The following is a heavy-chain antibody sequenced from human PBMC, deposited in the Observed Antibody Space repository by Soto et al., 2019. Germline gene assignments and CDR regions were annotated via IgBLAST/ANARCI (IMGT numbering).Heavy chain of an antibody. V-gene: IGHV4-31*03. CDR1: GGSISSGGYY. CDR3: ARVGGITWCDP. Sequence: QVQLQESGPGLVKPSQTLSLTCTVSGGSISSGGYYWSWIRQHPGKGLAWIGYIYYSGSTYYNPSLKSRVTISVATSKNQFSLKLSAVTAEDTAVYYCARVGGITWCDPWGQGTLVTVSS. D-gene: IGHD3-16*01. J-gene: IGHJ5*02. CDR2: IYYSGST.